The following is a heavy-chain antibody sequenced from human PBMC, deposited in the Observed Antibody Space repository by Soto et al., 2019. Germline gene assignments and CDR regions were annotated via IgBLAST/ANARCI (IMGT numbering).Heavy chain of an antibody. CDR1: ASTFSSYS. D-gene: IGHD4-17*01. J-gene: IGHJ2*01. CDR3: ARGYTATGTDWYFDL. Sequence: EVQLVESGGGLVKPGGSLRLSCAASASTFSSYSMNWVRQAPGKGLEWVSSISPSGSYIYYADSVKGRFTISRDNAKNSLYLQMNRLRAEDTAISYCARGYTATGTDWYFDLWGRGTLVTVSS. V-gene: IGHV3-21*01. CDR2: ISPSGSYI.